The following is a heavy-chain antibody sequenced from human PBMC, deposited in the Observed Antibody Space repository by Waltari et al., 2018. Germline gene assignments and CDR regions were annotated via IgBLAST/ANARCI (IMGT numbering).Heavy chain of an antibody. J-gene: IGHJ4*02. CDR2: IHYSGNS. Sequence: QLQLQESGPGLVKPSDTLSLTYAVSGGSISNSFYYWGWIRQPPGKGLEWVASIHYSGNSYYNSSLKSRVTISVDTSKNHFSLQLTSVTAADTAVYHCARGFGAPTEWGQGTLVIVSS. V-gene: IGHV4-39*07. CDR1: GGSISNSFYY. CDR3: ARGFGAPTE. D-gene: IGHD3-3*01.